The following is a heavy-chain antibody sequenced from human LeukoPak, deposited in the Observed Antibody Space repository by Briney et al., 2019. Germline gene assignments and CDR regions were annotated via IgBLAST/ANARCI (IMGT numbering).Heavy chain of an antibody. V-gene: IGHV1-8*01. D-gene: IGHD2-2*01. CDR1: GYTFTSYD. CDR3: ARVWIGYCSSTSCPHLDY. Sequence: GASVKVSCKASGYTFTSYDINWVRQATGQGLEGMGWMNPNSGNTGYAQKFQGRVTMTRNTSISTAYMELSSLRSEDTAVYYCARVWIGYCSSTSCPHLDYWGQGTLVTVSS. CDR2: MNPNSGNT. J-gene: IGHJ4*02.